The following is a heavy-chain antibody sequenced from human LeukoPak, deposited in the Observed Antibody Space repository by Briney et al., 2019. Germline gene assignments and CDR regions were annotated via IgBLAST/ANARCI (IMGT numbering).Heavy chain of an antibody. CDR1: GFTFSSYW. Sequence: GGSLRLSCAASGFTFSSYWMSWVRQAPGKGLEWVANIKQDGSEEYYVDSLKGRFTISRDNAKNSLYLQIHSLRAEDKAVYYCARENSGTFSLDYWGQGTLVTVSS. V-gene: IGHV3-7*01. D-gene: IGHD1-26*01. CDR3: ARENSGTFSLDY. CDR2: IKQDGSEE. J-gene: IGHJ4*02.